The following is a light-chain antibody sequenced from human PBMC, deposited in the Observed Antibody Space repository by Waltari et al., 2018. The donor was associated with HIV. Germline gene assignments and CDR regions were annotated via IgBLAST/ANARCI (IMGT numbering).Light chain of an antibody. CDR3: MQTLQTPWT. CDR1: QSLQRSYGYKY. CDR2: LGS. J-gene: IGKJ1*01. Sequence: DLVMTQSPLSLPVTPGEPASISCRSTQSLQRSYGYKYLDWFLQKPGQAPQLLIYLGSNRASGVPDRFSGSGSGTDFTLQISRVEAEDVGVYYCMQTLQTPWTFGQGTKVEIK. V-gene: IGKV2-28*01.